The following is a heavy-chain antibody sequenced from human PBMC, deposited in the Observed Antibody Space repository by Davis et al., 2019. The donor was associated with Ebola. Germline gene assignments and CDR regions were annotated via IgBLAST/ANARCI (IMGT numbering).Heavy chain of an antibody. D-gene: IGHD6-19*01. J-gene: IGHJ6*02. CDR2: INHSGST. CDR1: GGSFSGYY. Sequence: PSETLSLTCAVYGGSFSGYYWSWIRQPPGKGLEWIGEINHSGSTNYNPSLKSRVTISVDTSKNQFSLKLSSVTAADTAVYYCARASGWHQPRGMDVWGQGTTVTVSS. CDR3: ARASGWHQPRGMDV. V-gene: IGHV4-34*01.